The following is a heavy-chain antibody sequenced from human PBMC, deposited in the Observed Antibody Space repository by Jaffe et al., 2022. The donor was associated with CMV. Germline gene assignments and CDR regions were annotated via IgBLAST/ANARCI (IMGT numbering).Heavy chain of an antibody. J-gene: IGHJ4*02. CDR3: ARDRGLRLGELSLTLDY. CDR2: IYYSGST. D-gene: IGHD3-16*02. Sequence: QVQLQESGPGLVKPSQTLSLTCTVSGESISSGGYYWTWIRQHPGKGLEWIGCIYYSGSTFYNPSLKSRVTISQDTSKNQLSLTLRSVTAADTAVYYCARDRGLRLGELSLTLDYWGQGTLVTVSS. V-gene: IGHV4-31*03. CDR1: GESISSGGYY.